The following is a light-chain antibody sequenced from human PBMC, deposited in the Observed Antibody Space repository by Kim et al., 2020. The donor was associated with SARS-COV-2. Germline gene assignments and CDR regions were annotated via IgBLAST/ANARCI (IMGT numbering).Light chain of an antibody. CDR3: QAWDSSLVV. Sequence: SVSPGQTASITCAGDKLGDKYACWYQQKPGQSPVLVIYQDSKRPSGIPEQFSGSDSGNAATLTNSGTQAMDEADYYCQAWDSSLVVFGGGTQLTVL. CDR2: QDS. J-gene: IGLJ2*01. V-gene: IGLV3-1*01. CDR1: KLGDKY.